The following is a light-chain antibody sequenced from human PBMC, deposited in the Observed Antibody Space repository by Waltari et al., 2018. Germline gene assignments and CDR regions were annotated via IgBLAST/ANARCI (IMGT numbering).Light chain of an antibody. CDR2: EVS. V-gene: IGLV2-23*02. Sequence: QSALTQPASVSGSPGQSITISCTGTSSDVGSYNLVSWYQQHPGKAPKLMIYEVSQRPAGVSNRFSGSKSGNTASLTSSVLQAEDEADYYCCSYAGSSTLWVFGGGTKLTVL. CDR3: CSYAGSSTLWV. CDR1: SSDVGSYNL. J-gene: IGLJ3*02.